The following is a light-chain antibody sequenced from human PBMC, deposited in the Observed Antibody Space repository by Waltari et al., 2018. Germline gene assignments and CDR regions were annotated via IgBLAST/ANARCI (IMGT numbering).Light chain of an antibody. V-gene: IGLV8-61*01. CDR2: STN. J-gene: IGLJ3*02. Sequence: QTVVTQEPSFSVSPGGTVTLTCGLSSGSVSTSYFPSWYHQTPGQAPRPLIYSTNTRSSGVPDRFSGSILGNKAALTITGAQADDESDYYCVLYMGSGSYWVFGGGTKLTVL. CDR1: SGSVSTSYF. CDR3: VLYMGSGSYWV.